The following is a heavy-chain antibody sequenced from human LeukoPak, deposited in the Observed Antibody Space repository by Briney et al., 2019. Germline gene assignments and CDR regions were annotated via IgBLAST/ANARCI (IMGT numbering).Heavy chain of an antibody. D-gene: IGHD3-22*01. V-gene: IGHV3-20*04. CDR1: GFTFDDYG. J-gene: IGHJ4*02. Sequence: GGSPRLSCAASGFTFDDYGMSWVRQAPGKGLEWVSGITWNGGSTGYEDSVKGRFTISRDNAKNSLYLQMNSLRADDTALYYCASAGDDSDSYFDYWGQGTLVTVSS. CDR2: ITWNGGST. CDR3: ASAGDDSDSYFDY.